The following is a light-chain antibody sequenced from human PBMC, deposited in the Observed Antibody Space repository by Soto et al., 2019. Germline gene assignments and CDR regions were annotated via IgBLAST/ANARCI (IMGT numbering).Light chain of an antibody. CDR1: SSDVGSYNL. V-gene: IGLV2-23*02. J-gene: IGLJ3*02. Sequence: QSALTQPASVSGSPGQSITLSCTGTSSDVGSYNLVSWYRQHPGKAPQVLIYEDTKRPSGVSFRFSASKSGKTASLTISGLQAEDEADYHCCSYAGNRTFVFGGGTKLTVL. CDR3: CSYAGNRTFV. CDR2: EDT.